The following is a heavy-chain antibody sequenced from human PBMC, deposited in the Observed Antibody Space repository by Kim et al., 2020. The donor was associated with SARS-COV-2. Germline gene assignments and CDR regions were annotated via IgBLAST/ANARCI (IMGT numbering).Heavy chain of an antibody. D-gene: IGHD3-16*01. Sequence: GGSLRLSCAASGFTFSSYGMSWVRQAPGKGLEWVSDINRGGGRTYYADSVKGRFTISRDNAKNTLYLQMNSLRAEDTAVYYCARDLGGWRSWGVLDFDL. J-gene: IGHJ2*01. CDR3: ARDLGGWRSWGVLDFDL. CDR1: GFTFSSYG. CDR2: INRGGGRT. V-gene: IGHV3-23*01.